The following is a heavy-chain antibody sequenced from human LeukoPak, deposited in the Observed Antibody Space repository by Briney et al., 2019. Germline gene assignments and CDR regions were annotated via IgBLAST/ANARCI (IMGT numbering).Heavy chain of an antibody. CDR1: GFTFSSYA. D-gene: IGHD3-22*01. CDR3: STGKTYDSSAYYTRF. CDR2: ISSGGSAI. V-gene: IGHV3-48*04. Sequence: GGSLRLSCAASGFTFSSYAMSWVRQAPGKGLEWISYISSGGSAIYYADSVKGRFTISRDNAKDSLYLQMNSLKTEDTAVYYCSTGKTYDSSAYYTRFWGQGTLVTVSS. J-gene: IGHJ4*02.